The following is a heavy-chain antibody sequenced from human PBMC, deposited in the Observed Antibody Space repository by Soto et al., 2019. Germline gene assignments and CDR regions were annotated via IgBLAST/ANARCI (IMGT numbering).Heavy chain of an antibody. CDR2: IFYGGRT. CDR1: SGSISSYY. CDR3: ARHGRDGDNHRHLDY. Sequence: QVQLQESGPGLVKPSETLSLTCTVSSGSISSYYWSWIRQPPGKGLELIGYIFYGGRTNSNPSLKGRVTISVDTSKNEFPLKLSSVAAADTAVYYCARHGRDGDNHRHLDYWGQGTLVTVSS. J-gene: IGHJ4*02. V-gene: IGHV4-59*08.